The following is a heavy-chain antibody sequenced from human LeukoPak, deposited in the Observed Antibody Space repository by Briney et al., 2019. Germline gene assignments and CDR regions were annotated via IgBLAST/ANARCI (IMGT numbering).Heavy chain of an antibody. Sequence: PGGSLRLSCAASGFTVSSNYMTWVRPAPGKGLEWVGRLKSRSDGGTTDYAAPVKGRFIISRDDSKNTLSLQMTSLKTEDTGVYYCATLEPRAWGQGTLVTVSP. CDR1: GFTVSSNY. CDR2: LKSRSDGGTT. J-gene: IGHJ5*02. V-gene: IGHV3-15*01. CDR3: ATLEPRA.